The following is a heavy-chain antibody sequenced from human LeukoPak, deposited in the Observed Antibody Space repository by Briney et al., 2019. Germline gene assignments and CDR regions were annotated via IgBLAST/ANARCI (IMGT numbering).Heavy chain of an antibody. J-gene: IGHJ4*02. CDR3: ARATGSYYKGDY. D-gene: IGHD3-10*01. CDR2: INPNSGGT. V-gene: IGHV1-2*02. Sequence: ASVKVSCKASGYTFTGYYMHWVRQAPGQGLEWMGWINPNSGGTNYAQKFQGRVTMTRDTSISTAYMELSRLRSDDTAVYYCARATGSYYKGDYWGQGTLVTVSS. CDR1: GYTFTGYY.